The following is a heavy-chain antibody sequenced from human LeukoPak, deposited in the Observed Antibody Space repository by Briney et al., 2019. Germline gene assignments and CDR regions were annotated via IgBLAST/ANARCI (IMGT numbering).Heavy chain of an antibody. CDR1: GGSFSGYY. D-gene: IGHD3-22*01. V-gene: IGHV4-34*01. CDR3: ARRWRYSSGYPDY. Sequence: PSETLSLTCAVYGGSFSGYYWSWIRQPPGKGLEWIGSIYYSGSTYYNPSLKSRVTISVDTSKNQFSLKLSSVTAADTAVYYCARRWRYSSGYPDYWGQGTLVTVSS. J-gene: IGHJ4*02. CDR2: IYYSGST.